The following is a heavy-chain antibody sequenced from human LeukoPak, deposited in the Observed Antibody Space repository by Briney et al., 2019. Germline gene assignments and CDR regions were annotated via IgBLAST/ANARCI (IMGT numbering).Heavy chain of an antibody. V-gene: IGHV4-4*07. CDR1: GGSISSYY. Sequence: PSETLSLTCTVSGGSISSYYWSWIRQPAGKGLEWIGRIYTSGSTNYNPSLKSRVTMSVDTSKNKFSLKLSSVTAADTAFYYCARRGSYYNLDYWGQGTLVTVSS. CDR3: ARRGSYYNLDY. CDR2: IYTSGST. J-gene: IGHJ4*02. D-gene: IGHD1-26*01.